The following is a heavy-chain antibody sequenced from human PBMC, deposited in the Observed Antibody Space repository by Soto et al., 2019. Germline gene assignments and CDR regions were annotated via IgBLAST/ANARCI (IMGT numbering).Heavy chain of an antibody. CDR3: ARDLSDIVVVVAATGSWFDP. D-gene: IGHD2-15*01. Sequence: ASVKVSCKASGGTFSSYTIIWVRQAPGQGLEWMGRIIPILGIANYAQKFQGRVTITADKSTSTAYMELSSLRSEDTAVYYCARDLSDIVVVVAATGSWFDPWGQGTLVTVSS. CDR1: GGTFSSYT. V-gene: IGHV1-69*04. CDR2: IIPILGIA. J-gene: IGHJ5*02.